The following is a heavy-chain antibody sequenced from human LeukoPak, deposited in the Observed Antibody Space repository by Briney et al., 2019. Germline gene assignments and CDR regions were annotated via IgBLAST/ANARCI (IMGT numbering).Heavy chain of an antibody. V-gene: IGHV4-34*01. D-gene: IGHD6-19*01. J-gene: IGHJ4*02. CDR2: INHSGST. CDR3: AREWDVAGPDY. Sequence: SETLSLTCAVYGGSFSTYYRSWIRQPPGKGLEWIGEINHSGSTNYNPSLKSRVTISVDTSKNQFSLKLSSVTAADTAVYYCAREWDVAGPDYWGQGTLVTVSS. CDR1: GGSFSTYY.